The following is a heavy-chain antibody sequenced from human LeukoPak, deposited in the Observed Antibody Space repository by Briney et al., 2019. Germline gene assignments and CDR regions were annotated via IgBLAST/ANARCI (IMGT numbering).Heavy chain of an antibody. CDR2: IIPIFGTA. J-gene: IGHJ3*02. CDR1: GGTFSSYA. V-gene: IGHV1-69*13. D-gene: IGHD3-10*01. CDR3: ARGGSGSYDAFDI. Sequence: SVRVSCKASGGTFSSYAISWVRQAPGQGLEWMGGIIPIFGTANYAQKFQGRVTITADESTSTAYMELSSQRSEDTAVYYCARGGSGSYDAFDIWGQGTMVTVSS.